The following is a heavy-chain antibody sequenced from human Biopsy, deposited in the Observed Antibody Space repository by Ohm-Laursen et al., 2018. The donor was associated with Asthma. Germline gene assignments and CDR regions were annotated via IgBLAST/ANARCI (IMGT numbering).Heavy chain of an antibody. CDR2: INSVFGTT. Sequence: SVKVSCESLGGTFNTYVIGWVRQAPGQGLEWMGGINSVFGTTTYPQKFQDRVTITADDSTSTVYMELSSLRSEDTAVYYCARKAGSCISRACYSLDFWGQGTLVTVSS. D-gene: IGHD2-15*01. J-gene: IGHJ4*02. CDR1: GGTFNTYV. CDR3: ARKAGSCISRACYSLDF. V-gene: IGHV1-69*13.